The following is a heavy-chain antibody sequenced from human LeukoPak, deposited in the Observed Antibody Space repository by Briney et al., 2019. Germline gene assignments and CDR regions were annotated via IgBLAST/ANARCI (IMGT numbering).Heavy chain of an antibody. CDR2: ISAYNGNT. CDR3: ARDFLGVAVAGNFDY. CDR1: GYTFTSYG. Sequence: ASVKVSCKASGYTFTSYGISWVRQAPGQGLEWMGWISAYNGNTNYAQKLQGRVTMTTDTSTSTAYMELRSLRSDDTAVNYCARDFLGVAVAGNFDYWGQGTLVTVSS. D-gene: IGHD6-19*01. V-gene: IGHV1-18*01. J-gene: IGHJ4*02.